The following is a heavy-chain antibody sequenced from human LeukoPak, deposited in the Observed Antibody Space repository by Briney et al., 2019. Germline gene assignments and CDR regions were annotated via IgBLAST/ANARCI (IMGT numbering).Heavy chain of an antibody. Sequence: GGSLRLSCAASGFTFSSYSMNWVRQAPGKGLEWVASISTSSSYIYYADSLKGRFTISRDNSKNTLYLQMNSLRAEDTAVYYCAKCILTGYYKGYMGVWGKGTTVTISS. V-gene: IGHV3-21*04. CDR3: AKCILTGYYKGYMGV. CDR2: ISTSSSYI. CDR1: GFTFSSYS. J-gene: IGHJ6*03. D-gene: IGHD3-9*01.